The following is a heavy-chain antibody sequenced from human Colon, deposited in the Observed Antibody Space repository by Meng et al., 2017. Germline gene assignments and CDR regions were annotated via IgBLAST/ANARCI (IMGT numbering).Heavy chain of an antibody. CDR2: INPNSGGT. CDR1: GYTFTGYY. CDR3: ARGGGRDGYKSALDY. D-gene: IGHD5-24*01. V-gene: IGHV1-2*06. J-gene: IGHJ4*02. Sequence: DSVKVSCKASGYTFTGYYMHWVRQAPGQGLEWMGRINPNSGGTNYAQKFQGRVTMTRDTSISTAYMELSRLRSEDTAVYYCARGGGRDGYKSALDYWGQGTLVTVSS.